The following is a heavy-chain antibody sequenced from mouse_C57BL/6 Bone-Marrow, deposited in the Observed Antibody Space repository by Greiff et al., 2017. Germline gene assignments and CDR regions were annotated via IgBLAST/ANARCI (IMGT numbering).Heavy chain of an antibody. J-gene: IGHJ2*01. CDR3: VRSNYPFFDY. Sequence: EVQLQQSGPELVKPGASVKITCKASGYTFTDYNMDWVKQSHGKSLEWIGDINPNNGGSIYNQKFKGKATLTVDKSSSTAYMELRSLTSEDTAVYYCVRSNYPFFDYWGQGTTLTVPS. V-gene: IGHV1-18*01. D-gene: IGHD2-5*01. CDR1: GYTFTDYN. CDR2: INPNNGGS.